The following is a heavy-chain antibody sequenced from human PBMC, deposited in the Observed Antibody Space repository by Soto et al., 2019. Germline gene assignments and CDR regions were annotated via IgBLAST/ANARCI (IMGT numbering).Heavy chain of an antibody. Sequence: GGSLRLSCAASGFTFSSYAMHWGRKAPGKGLEGVAVISYDGSNKYYADSVKGRFTISRDNSKNTLYLQMNSLRAEDTAVYYGARDPYYYDCSGPAGDSSYYGMEVWGQGTTVTVSS. J-gene: IGHJ6*02. CDR3: ARDPYYYDCSGPAGDSSYYGMEV. CDR2: ISYDGSNK. D-gene: IGHD3-22*01. CDR1: GFTFSSYA. V-gene: IGHV3-30-3*01.